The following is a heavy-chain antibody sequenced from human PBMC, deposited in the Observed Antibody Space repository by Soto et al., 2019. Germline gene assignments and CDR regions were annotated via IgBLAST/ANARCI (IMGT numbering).Heavy chain of an antibody. CDR1: GGSISRGGYY. D-gene: IGHD3-9*01. V-gene: IGHV4-31*03. CDR3: ARANILTGYCLH. J-gene: IGHJ4*02. CDR2: IYYSGST. Sequence: SETLCLTCTVSGGSISRGGYYWSWIRQHPGKGLEWIGYIYYSGSTYYNPSLKSRVTISVDTSKNQFSLKLSSVTAADTAVYYCARANILTGYCLHSGQGTLVTVSS.